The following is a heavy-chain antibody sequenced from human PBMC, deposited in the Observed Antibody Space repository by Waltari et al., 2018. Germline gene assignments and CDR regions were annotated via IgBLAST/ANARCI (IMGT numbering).Heavy chain of an antibody. CDR1: GFTFSAYR. CDR3: ARGEGYWSGGSCYGYDY. D-gene: IGHD2-15*01. J-gene: IGHJ4*02. CDR2: FRVDGSAT. Sequence: EVQLVESGGGLVQPGGSLRLSCAASGFTFSAYRLHGVRQAPGRGWGWVSFFRVDGSATPYSYSGKGRFTMCRDNAKDTLYLQMKRLGGEDTAVYYCARGEGYWSGGSCYGYDYWGQGTLVTVSS. V-gene: IGHV3-74*01.